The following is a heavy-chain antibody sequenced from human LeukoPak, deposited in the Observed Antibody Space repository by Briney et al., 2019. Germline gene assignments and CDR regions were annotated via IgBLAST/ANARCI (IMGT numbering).Heavy chain of an antibody. V-gene: IGHV4-30-4*01. J-gene: IGHJ5*02. D-gene: IGHD3-22*01. CDR2: MYYSGST. CDR3: ARPYYYDSRIDP. CDR1: GGSISSGDYY. Sequence: PSETLSLTCTVSGGSISSGDYYWSWFLQPPGKGLEWIAYMYYSGSTYYNPSLKSRVTMSADTSKNQLSLKLSSVTAADTAVYYCARPYYYDSRIDPWGQGILVTVSS.